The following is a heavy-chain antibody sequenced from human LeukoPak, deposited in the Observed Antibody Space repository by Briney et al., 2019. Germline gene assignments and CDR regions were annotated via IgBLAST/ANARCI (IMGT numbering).Heavy chain of an antibody. CDR2: IYSGGST. CDR1: GFTVSSNY. V-gene: IGHV3-66*01. J-gene: IGHJ6*02. Sequence: GGSLRLSCAASGFTVSSNYMSWVRQAPGKGLEWVSVIYSGGSTYYADSVKGRFTISRDNSKNTLYLQMNSLRAEDTAVYYCARGLVWRSPAHGMDVWGQGTTVTVSS. CDR3: ARGLVWRSPAHGMDV. D-gene: IGHD3-3*01.